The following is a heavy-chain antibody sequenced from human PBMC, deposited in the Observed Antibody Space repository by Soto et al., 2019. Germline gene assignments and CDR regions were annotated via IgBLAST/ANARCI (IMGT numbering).Heavy chain of an antibody. D-gene: IGHD3-22*01. CDR2: ISYDGGNK. V-gene: IGHV3-30*18. CDR3: AKDSYYHDSSGYYVFDY. Sequence: GGSLRLSCAASGFTFSSYGMHWVRQAPGKGLEWVAVISYDGGNKNYVDSVKGRFTISRDNSKNTLYLQMNSLRAEDTAVYYCAKDSYYHDSSGYYVFDYWGQGTLVNV. CDR1: GFTFSSYG. J-gene: IGHJ4*02.